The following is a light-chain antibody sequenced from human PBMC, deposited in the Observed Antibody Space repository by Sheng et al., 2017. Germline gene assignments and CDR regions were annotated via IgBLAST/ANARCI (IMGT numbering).Light chain of an antibody. CDR3: TSYTTSSTLDV. V-gene: IGLV2-8*01. CDR1: SSDVGDYNY. J-gene: IGLJ1*01. Sequence: QSALAQPPSASGSPGQSVTISCTGTSSDVGDYNYVSWYQQHPGKAPKLMIYEVTKRPSGVPDRFSGSKSGNTASLTISGLQAEDEADYYCTSYTTSSTLDVFGTGTKVTVL. CDR2: EVT.